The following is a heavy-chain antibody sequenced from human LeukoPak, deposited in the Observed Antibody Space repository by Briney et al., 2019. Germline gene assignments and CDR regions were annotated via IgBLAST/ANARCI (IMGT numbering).Heavy chain of an antibody. V-gene: IGHV3-15*01. CDR1: GFTFSNAW. D-gene: IGHD2-21*02. Sequence: GGSLRLSCAASGFTFSNAWMSWVRQAPGKGLEWVGRIKSKTDGGTTDYAAPVKGRFTISRDDSKNTLYLQMNSLKTEDTAVYYCTKRPTYCGGDRYPNWGQGTLVTVSS. CDR3: TKRPTYCGGDRYPN. CDR2: IKSKTDGGTT. J-gene: IGHJ4*02.